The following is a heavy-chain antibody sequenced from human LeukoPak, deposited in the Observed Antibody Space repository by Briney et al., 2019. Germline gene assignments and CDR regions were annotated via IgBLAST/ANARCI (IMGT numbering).Heavy chain of an antibody. CDR1: GYTFSSHG. Sequence: GASVKVSCKASGYTFSSHGISWVRRAPGQGLEWMGWISTYNGNTNYAQKFKDRVAVTTDAATSTVYMELRSLTSDDTAVYYCARYNWNSAPFDYWGQGTLVTVSS. D-gene: IGHD1-20*01. J-gene: IGHJ4*02. CDR2: ISTYNGNT. CDR3: ARYNWNSAPFDY. V-gene: IGHV1-18*01.